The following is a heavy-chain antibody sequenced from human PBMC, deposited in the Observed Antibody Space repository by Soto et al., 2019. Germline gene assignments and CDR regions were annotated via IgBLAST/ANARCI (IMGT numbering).Heavy chain of an antibody. CDR1: GGSIRSDY. J-gene: IGHJ6*02. D-gene: IGHD5-12*01. CDR2: ISNSGST. V-gene: IGHV4-59*13. Sequence: PSETLSLTCTVSGGSIRSDYWSWIRQPPGMGLEWIGYISNSGSTNHNPSLESRVTISGPTSRNQFSLKLTSVTAADTAVYYCASGYSGPRADVRGQGTTVTVSS. CDR3: ASGYSGPRADV.